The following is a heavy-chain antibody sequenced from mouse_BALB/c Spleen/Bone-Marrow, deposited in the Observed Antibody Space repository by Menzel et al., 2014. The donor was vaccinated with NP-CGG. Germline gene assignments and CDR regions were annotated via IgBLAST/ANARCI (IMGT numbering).Heavy chain of an antibody. CDR1: GFTFSSFG. CDR2: ISSGSSTI. V-gene: IGHV5-17*02. Sequence: EVMLVESWGGLAQPGGSRKLSCAASGFTFSSFGMHWVRQAPEKGLEWVAYISSGSSTIYYADTVKGRFTISRDNPKNTLFLQMTSLRSEDTAMYYCVRSYDSYAMAFWGQGTSVTVSS. J-gene: IGHJ4*01. D-gene: IGHD2-10*02. CDR3: VRSYDSYAMAF.